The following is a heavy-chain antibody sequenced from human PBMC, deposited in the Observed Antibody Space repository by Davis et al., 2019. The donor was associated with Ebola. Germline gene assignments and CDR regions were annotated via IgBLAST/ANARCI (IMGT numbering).Heavy chain of an antibody. V-gene: IGHV3-74*01. J-gene: IGHJ4*02. D-gene: IGHD6-13*01. Sequence: GESLKISCAASGFTFSSYAMSWVRQAPGKGLVWVSRINSDGSSTSYADSVKGRFTISRDNAKNTLYLQMNSLRAEDTAVYYCARGEQQLADYWGQGTLVTVSS. CDR2: INSDGSST. CDR3: ARGEQQLADY. CDR1: GFTFSSYA.